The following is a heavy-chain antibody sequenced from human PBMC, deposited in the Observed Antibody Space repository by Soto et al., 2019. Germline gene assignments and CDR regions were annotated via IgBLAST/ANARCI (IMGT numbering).Heavy chain of an antibody. J-gene: IGHJ4*02. Sequence: PSETLSLTCTVSGGSISSYYWSWIRQPPGKGLEWIGYIYYSGSTNYNPSLKSRVTISVDTSKNQFSLKLSSVTAADTAVYYCAIVLDFTTVLHYYSDDWGQGTLVTVAS. CDR3: AIVLDFTTVLHYYSDD. CDR1: GGSISSYY. V-gene: IGHV4-59*01. D-gene: IGHD4-17*01. CDR2: IYYSGST.